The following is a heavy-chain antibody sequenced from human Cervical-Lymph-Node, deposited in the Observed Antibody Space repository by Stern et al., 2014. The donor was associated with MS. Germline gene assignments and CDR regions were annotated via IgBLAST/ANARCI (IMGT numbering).Heavy chain of an antibody. J-gene: IGHJ4*02. CDR1: GYTFTSNK. CDR3: ARDNGGWSVDS. Sequence: QVQLVQSGAEVKKPGASVKVSCKAFGYTFTSNKMHWVRQAPGQGLEWMGIINRGGGSTRYAQKLQGRVTMTRDTSTSTVYMELTSLRSEDTAVYSCARDNGGWSVDSWGQGTLVIVSS. D-gene: IGHD6-19*01. CDR2: INRGGGST. V-gene: IGHV1-46*01.